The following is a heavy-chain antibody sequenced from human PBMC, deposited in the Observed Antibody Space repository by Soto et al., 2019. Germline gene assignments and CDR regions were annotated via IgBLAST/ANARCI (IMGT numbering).Heavy chain of an antibody. Sequence: GGSLILSCAASGFTFSSYGMHGVRQAPGKGLEWVAVISYDGSNKYYADSVKGRFTISRDNSKNTLYLQMNSLRAEDTAVYYCAKESNCSSTSCYTDYYYYGMDVWGQGTTVTVSS. D-gene: IGHD2-2*02. J-gene: IGHJ6*02. CDR1: GFTFSSYG. V-gene: IGHV3-30*18. CDR3: AKESNCSSTSCYTDYYYYGMDV. CDR2: ISYDGSNK.